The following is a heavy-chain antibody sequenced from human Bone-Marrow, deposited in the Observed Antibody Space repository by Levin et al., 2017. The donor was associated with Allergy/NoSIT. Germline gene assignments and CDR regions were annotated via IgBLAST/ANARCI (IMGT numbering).Heavy chain of an antibody. Sequence: ASVKVSCKASGYNFIAYYIHWVRQAPGQGLEWMGWVRPMTGATNYAHRFQGRVTMTLDTSISTAYMELNSLTSDDTAVYYCGRGVQSFHSWGQGTLVTVSS. CDR3: GRGVQSFHS. CDR1: GYNFIAYY. V-gene: IGHV1-2*02. D-gene: IGHD1-1*01. J-gene: IGHJ5*01. CDR2: VRPMTGAT.